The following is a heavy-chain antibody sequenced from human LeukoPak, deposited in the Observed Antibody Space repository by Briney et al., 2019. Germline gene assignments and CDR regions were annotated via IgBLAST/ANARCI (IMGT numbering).Heavy chain of an antibody. D-gene: IGHD4-11*01. J-gene: IGHJ4*02. Sequence: GGSLRLSCAASGFTFSSYWMHWVRQAPGKGLVWVSHISSDGSSTSYADSVKGRFTISRDNAKNTLYLQMNRLRAEDTAVCYCARDKVSNYVFDYWGQGTLVTVSS. CDR1: GFTFSSYW. CDR3: ARDKVSNYVFDY. V-gene: IGHV3-74*01. CDR2: ISSDGSST.